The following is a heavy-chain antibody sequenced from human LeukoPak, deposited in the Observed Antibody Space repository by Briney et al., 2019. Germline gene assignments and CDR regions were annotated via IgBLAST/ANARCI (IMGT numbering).Heavy chain of an antibody. V-gene: IGHV4-59*01. Sequence: SSETLSLTCTVSGGSISSYYWSWIRQPPGKGLEWIGYIYYSGSTNYNPSPKSRVTISVDTSKNQFSLKLSSVTAADTAVYYCARGVALSSTRSLDYWGQGTLVTVSS. CDR1: GGSISSYY. CDR2: IYYSGST. J-gene: IGHJ4*02. D-gene: IGHD2-2*01. CDR3: ARGVALSSTRSLDY.